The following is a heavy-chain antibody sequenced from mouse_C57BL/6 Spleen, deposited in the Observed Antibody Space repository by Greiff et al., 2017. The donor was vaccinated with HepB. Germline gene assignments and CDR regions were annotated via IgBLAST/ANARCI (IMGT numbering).Heavy chain of an antibody. J-gene: IGHJ1*03. CDR1: GYSITSGYD. CDR2: ISYSGST. Sequence: EVKLQESGPGMVKPSQSLSLTCTVTGYSITSGYDWHWIRHFPGNKLEWMGYISYSGSTNYNPSLKSRISITHDTSKNHFFLKLNSVTTEDTATYYCARNPYGSSYPYWYFDVWGTGTTVTVSS. D-gene: IGHD1-1*01. V-gene: IGHV3-1*01. CDR3: ARNPYGSSYPYWYFDV.